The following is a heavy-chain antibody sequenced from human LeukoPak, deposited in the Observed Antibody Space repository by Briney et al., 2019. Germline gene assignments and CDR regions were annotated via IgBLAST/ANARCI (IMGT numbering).Heavy chain of an antibody. CDR1: GFTFDDYG. V-gene: IGHV3-23*01. CDR3: AKSSGYGDYGYYYYYMDV. D-gene: IGHD4-17*01. CDR2: ISGSGYTT. Sequence: GGSLRLSCAASGFTFDDYGMSWVRQAPGKGLEWVSAISGSGYTTYYADSVKGRFTISRDNSENTLYLQMNSLRAEDTAVYYCAKSSGYGDYGYYYYYMDVWGKGTTVTISS. J-gene: IGHJ6*03.